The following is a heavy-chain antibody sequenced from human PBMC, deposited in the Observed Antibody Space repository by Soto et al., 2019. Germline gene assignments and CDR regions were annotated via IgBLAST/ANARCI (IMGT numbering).Heavy chain of an antibody. V-gene: IGHV3-48*03. D-gene: IGHD5-12*01. CDR2: ISSSGSTI. J-gene: IGHJ4*02. Sequence: PGGSLRLSCAASGFTFSSYEMNWVRQAPGKGLEWVSYISSSGSTIYYADSVKGRFTISRDNAKYSLYLQMNSLRAEDTAVYYCATLGDGYNSYFDYWGQGTLVTVSS. CDR3: ATLGDGYNSYFDY. CDR1: GFTFSSYE.